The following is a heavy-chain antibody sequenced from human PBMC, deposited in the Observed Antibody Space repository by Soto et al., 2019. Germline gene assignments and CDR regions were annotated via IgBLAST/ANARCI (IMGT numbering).Heavy chain of an antibody. Sequence: PGGSLRLSCAASGFTFSSYIMNWVRQSPGKGLEWVSSISSSSSYIYYADPVKGRFTISRDNAKNSLYLQMNSLRAEDTAVYYCARVSAYDFWSGNWFDPWGQGTLVTVSS. CDR3: ARVSAYDFWSGNWFDP. J-gene: IGHJ5*02. CDR1: GFTFSSYI. CDR2: ISSSSSYI. D-gene: IGHD3-3*01. V-gene: IGHV3-21*01.